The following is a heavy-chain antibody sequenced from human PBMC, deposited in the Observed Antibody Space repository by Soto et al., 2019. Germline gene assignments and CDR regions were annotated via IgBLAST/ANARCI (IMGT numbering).Heavy chain of an antibody. D-gene: IGHD4-17*01. CDR1: GGTFSSYA. CDR3: ARGYGDLELYYYYGMDV. J-gene: IGHJ6*02. CDR2: IIPIFGTA. Sequence: QVQLVQSGAEVKKPGSSVKVSCKASGGTFSSYAISWVRQAPGQGLEWMGGIIPIFGTANYAQKFQGRVTITADESTSTAYMELSSLRSEDTAVYYRARGYGDLELYYYYGMDVWGQGTTVTVSS. V-gene: IGHV1-69*12.